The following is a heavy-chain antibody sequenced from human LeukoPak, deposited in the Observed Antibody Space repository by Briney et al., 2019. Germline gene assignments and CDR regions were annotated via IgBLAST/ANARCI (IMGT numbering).Heavy chain of an antibody. CDR1: GGSISSYY. D-gene: IGHD3-9*01. J-gene: IGHJ3*02. CDR3: ARARYVNSFYAFDI. Sequence: SGTLSLTCTVSGGSISSYYWSWIRPPQGKGLEWIGYLSKSGNTNYSPSLKSRVTIFGDTSKNQFFLKLSSVTAADTAMYYCARARYVNSFYAFDIWGQGTLVTVSS. CDR2: LSKSGNT. V-gene: IGHV4-59*01.